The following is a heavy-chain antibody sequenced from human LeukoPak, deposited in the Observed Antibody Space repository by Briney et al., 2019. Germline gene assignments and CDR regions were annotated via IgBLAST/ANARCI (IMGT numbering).Heavy chain of an antibody. J-gene: IGHJ4*02. CDR1: GFTFSSYA. Sequence: QPGGSLRLSCAASGFTFSSYAMSWVRQAPGEGLDCVSKISSSGGSTCYADAVKGRFTISRDNSKNTLNLQMNSLRAEDTAVYYCATTGRVTAIPACDYWGQGNLVTVSS. V-gene: IGHV3-23*01. CDR3: ATTGRVTAIPACDY. D-gene: IGHD2-21*02. CDR2: ISSSGGST.